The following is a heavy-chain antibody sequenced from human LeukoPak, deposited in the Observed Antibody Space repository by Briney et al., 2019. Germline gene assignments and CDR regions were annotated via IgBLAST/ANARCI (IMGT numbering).Heavy chain of an antibody. V-gene: IGHV3-23*01. CDR1: GFTFSSYG. CDR2: ISGSGGST. D-gene: IGHD3-10*01. J-gene: IGHJ4*02. Sequence: PGGSLRLSCAASGFTFSSYGMHWVRQAPGKGLEWVSAISGSGGSTYYADSAKGRFTISRDNSKNTLYLQMNSLRAEDTAVYYCAKDQIYYYGSGSYYRDYWGQGTLVTVSS. CDR3: AKDQIYYYGSGSYYRDY.